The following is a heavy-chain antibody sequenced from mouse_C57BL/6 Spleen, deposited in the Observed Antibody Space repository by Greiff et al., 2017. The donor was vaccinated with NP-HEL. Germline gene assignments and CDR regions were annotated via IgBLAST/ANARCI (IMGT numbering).Heavy chain of an antibody. V-gene: IGHV1-61*01. J-gene: IGHJ4*01. CDR3: ARGGTYYSNPYAMDY. CDR1: GYTFTSYW. CDR2: IYPSDSET. Sequence: QVQLQQPGAELVRPGSSVKLSCKASGYTFTSYWMDWVKQRPGQGLEWIGNIYPSDSETHYNQKFKDKATLTVDKSSSTAYMQLSSLTSEDSAVYYCARGGTYYSNPYAMDYWGQGTSVTVSS. D-gene: IGHD2-5*01.